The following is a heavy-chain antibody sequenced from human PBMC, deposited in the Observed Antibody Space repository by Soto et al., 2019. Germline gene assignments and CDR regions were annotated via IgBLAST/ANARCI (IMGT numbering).Heavy chain of an antibody. CDR1: GGSISSNHW. Sequence: QVQLQESGPGLVKPSGTLSLTCAVSGGSISSNHWWTWVRQPPGKGLEWIGEIYHSGSSNYNPSLKSRVXXXVXXPKNQFSLNLSSVTAADTAVYYCVRKDFYDRRFDSWGQGTLVTVSS. CDR3: VRKDFYDRRFDS. D-gene: IGHD3-22*01. V-gene: IGHV4-4*02. CDR2: IYHSGSS. J-gene: IGHJ4*02.